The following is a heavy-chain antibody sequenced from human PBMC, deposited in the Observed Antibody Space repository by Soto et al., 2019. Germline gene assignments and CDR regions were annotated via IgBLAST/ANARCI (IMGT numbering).Heavy chain of an antibody. D-gene: IGHD3-22*01. CDR3: VRDNYDSSGYCDAYPDY. CDR2: IWDDGSNK. CDR1: GFTFGSYG. V-gene: IGHV3-33*01. Sequence: GESLRLSCAASGFTFGSYGMHRVRQAPGKGLEWVAVIWDDGSNKYYADAVKGRFTISRYNSKNTLYLPMNSLSGEDMAVYYCVRDNYDSSGYCDAYPDYWGQGT. J-gene: IGHJ4*02.